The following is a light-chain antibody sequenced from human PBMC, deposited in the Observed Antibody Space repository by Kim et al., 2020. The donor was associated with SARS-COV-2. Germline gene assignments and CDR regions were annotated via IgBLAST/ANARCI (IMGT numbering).Light chain of an antibody. CDR3: QVWDSSTYV. V-gene: IGLV3-9*01. J-gene: IGLJ1*01. CDR1: NIGSKN. CDR2: RDS. Sequence: VALGQTATITYAGNNIGSKNVHWYQQKPGQAPVVVIYRDSDRPSGIPERFSGSNAGNTATLTISRAQAGDEADYYCQVWDSSTYVFGTGTKVTVL.